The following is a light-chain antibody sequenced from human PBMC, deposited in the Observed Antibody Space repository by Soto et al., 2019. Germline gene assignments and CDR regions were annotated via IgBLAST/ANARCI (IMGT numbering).Light chain of an antibody. Sequence: IVLTQSPGTLSLSPGERATLSCRASQSVSSNYLAWYQQTPGQAPRLLISGASSRATGIPDRFGGSGSGTDFTLTISRLEPEDFAVYYCQQYGSSPMYTFGQGTKLEIK. J-gene: IGKJ2*01. CDR3: QQYGSSPMYT. CDR2: GAS. V-gene: IGKV3-20*01. CDR1: QSVSSNY.